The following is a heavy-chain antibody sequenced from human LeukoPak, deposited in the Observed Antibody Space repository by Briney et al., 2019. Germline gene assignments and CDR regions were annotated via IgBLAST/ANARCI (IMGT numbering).Heavy chain of an antibody. Sequence: GGSLRLSCAASGFGFSTSWMSWVRQAPGKGLEWVANIKQDGSEKYYVDSVKGRFTISRDNAKNSVYLQMNSLRDEDTAVYYCTSLSNSYGMDVWRQGTTATVSS. V-gene: IGHV3-7*01. CDR1: GFGFSTSW. CDR2: IKQDGSEK. J-gene: IGHJ6*02. CDR3: TSLSNSYGMDV. D-gene: IGHD2/OR15-2a*01.